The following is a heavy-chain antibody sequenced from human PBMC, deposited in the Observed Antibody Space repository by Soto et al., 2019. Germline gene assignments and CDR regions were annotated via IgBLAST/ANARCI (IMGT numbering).Heavy chain of an antibody. Sequence: QITLKESGPPLVKPTQTLTLTCTFSGFSLNTSAGGVGWIRQPPGKALEWLALIYWDDDKRYSPSLKNRLTTXKDPSKHQVVLTMTNMDPVDTGTYYCARRRGDYFGGRRFDSWGPGTLVTISS. CDR1: GFSLNTSAGG. V-gene: IGHV2-5*02. D-gene: IGHD4-17*01. J-gene: IGHJ4*02. CDR3: ARRRGDYFGGRRFDS. CDR2: IYWDDDK.